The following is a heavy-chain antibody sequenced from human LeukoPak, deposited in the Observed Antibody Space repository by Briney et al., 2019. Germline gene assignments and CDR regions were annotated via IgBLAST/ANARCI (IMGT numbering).Heavy chain of an antibody. CDR1: GGTCSSYA. V-gene: IGHV1-69*13. CDR2: IIPIFGTA. CDR3: ARDLYGRTTVVTHDNL. Sequence: SVKLSCKASGGTCSSYAISWVRQAPGQGLEWMGGIIPIFGTANYAQKFQGRVTITADESTSTAYMELSSLRSEDTAVYYCARDLYGRTTVVTHDNLWGQGTLVTVSS. J-gene: IGHJ5*02. D-gene: IGHD4-23*01.